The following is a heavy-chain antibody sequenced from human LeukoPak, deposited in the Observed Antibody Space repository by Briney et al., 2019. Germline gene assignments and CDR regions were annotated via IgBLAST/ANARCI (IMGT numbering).Heavy chain of an antibody. D-gene: IGHD3-16*02. J-gene: IGHJ5*02. CDR1: GGSISGSSYY. Sequence: PSETLSLTCTVSGGSISGSSYYWAWIRQPPGKGLEWIGEINHSGSTNYNPSLKSRVTISVDTSKNQFSLKLSSVTAADTAVYYCARGLRYLSSRFDPWGQGTLVTVSS. V-gene: IGHV4-39*07. CDR2: INHSGST. CDR3: ARGLRYLSSRFDP.